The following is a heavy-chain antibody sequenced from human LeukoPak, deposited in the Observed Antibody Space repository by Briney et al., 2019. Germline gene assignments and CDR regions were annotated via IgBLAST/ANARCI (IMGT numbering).Heavy chain of an antibody. CDR3: ARGASGYDPFDY. J-gene: IGHJ4*02. D-gene: IGHD5-12*01. V-gene: IGHV4-61*02. CDR1: GGSIRTGSYY. Sequence: PSQTLSLTCTVSGGSIRTGSYYWSWIRQPAGKELQWIGRIFTSGSTNYNPSLKSRVTISVDTSKNQFSLKLRSVTAADTAVYYCARGASGYDPFDYWGQGTLVTVSS. CDR2: IFTSGST.